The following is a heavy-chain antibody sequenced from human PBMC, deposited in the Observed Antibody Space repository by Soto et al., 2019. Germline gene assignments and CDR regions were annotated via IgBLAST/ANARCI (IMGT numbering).Heavy chain of an antibody. Sequence: ASVKVSCKASGYTFTSFDINWVRQATGQGLEWMGWMNPNSGSTGSAQKFQGRVAMTRDTSISTAYMELSSLRSDDTAVYYCARARGYYDVIDYCGPGTMLTVST. CDR3: ARARGYYDVIDY. CDR1: GYTFTSFD. D-gene: IGHD1-26*01. J-gene: IGHJ4*02. CDR2: MNPNSGST. V-gene: IGHV1-8*02.